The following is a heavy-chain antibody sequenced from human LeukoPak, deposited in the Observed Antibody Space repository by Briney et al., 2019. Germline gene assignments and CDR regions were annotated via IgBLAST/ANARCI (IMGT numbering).Heavy chain of an antibody. V-gene: IGHV5-51*01. CDR2: IYPGDSDT. Sequence: GESLKISCKGSGYSFTSYWIGWVRQMPGKGLEWTGIIYPGDSDTTTSPSFQGQVTISADKSISTAYLQWSSLKASDTAMYYCARGYNYGSVTFDYWGQGTLVTVSS. D-gene: IGHD5-18*01. J-gene: IGHJ4*02. CDR1: GYSFTSYW. CDR3: ARGYNYGSVTFDY.